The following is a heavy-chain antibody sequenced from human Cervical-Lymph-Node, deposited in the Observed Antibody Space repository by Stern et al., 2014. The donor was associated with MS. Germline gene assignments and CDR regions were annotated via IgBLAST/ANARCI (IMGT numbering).Heavy chain of an antibody. V-gene: IGHV1-69*01. CDR2: IIPIFGTA. D-gene: IGHD2-15*01. J-gene: IGHJ5*02. CDR3: ARSPISGGSPQWVSWFDP. CDR1: GGTFSSYA. Sequence: VQLVESGAEVKKPGSSVKVSCKASGGTFSSYAISWVRQAPGQGLEWMGGIIPIFGTANYAQKFQGRVTITADESTSTAYMELSSLRSEDTAVYYCARSPISGGSPQWVSWFDPWGQGTLVTVSS.